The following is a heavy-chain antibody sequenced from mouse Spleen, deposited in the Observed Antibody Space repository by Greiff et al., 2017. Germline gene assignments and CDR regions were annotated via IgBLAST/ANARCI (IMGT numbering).Heavy chain of an antibody. J-gene: IGHJ3*01. CDR2: ISYSGST. CDR3: ARRDYRYSWFAY. D-gene: IGHD2-14*01. Sequence: DVKLVESGPGLVKPSQSLSLTCTVTGYSITSDYAWNWIRQFPGNKLEWMGYISYSGSTSYNPSLKSRISITRDTSKNQFFLQLNSVTTEDTATYYCARRDYRYSWFAYWGQGTLVTVSA. V-gene: IGHV3-2*02. CDR1: GYSITSDYA.